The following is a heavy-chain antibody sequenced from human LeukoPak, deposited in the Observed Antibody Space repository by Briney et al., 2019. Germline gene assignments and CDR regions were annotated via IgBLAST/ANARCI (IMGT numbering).Heavy chain of an antibody. D-gene: IGHD2-2*01. Sequence: SETLSLTCAVSGYSISSGYYWGWIRQPPGKGLEWIGSIYHSGSTYYNPSLKSRVTISVDTSKNQFSLKLSSVTAADTAVYYCARDQRGRHCSSTSCDNWFDPWGQGTLVTVSS. J-gene: IGHJ5*02. V-gene: IGHV4-38-2*02. CDR2: IYHSGST. CDR3: ARDQRGRHCSSTSCDNWFDP. CDR1: GYSISSGYY.